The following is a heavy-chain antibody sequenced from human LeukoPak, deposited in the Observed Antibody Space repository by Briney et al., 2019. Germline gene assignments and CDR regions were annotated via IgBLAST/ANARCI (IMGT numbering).Heavy chain of an antibody. V-gene: IGHV3-7*01. CDR3: ARDHNVADV. D-gene: IGHD2-8*01. Sequence: GGSLRLSCVASEFTFSHYWMTWYRQAPGKGLEWVANLNQDGSIQAYGDSVRGRFTISRDNAKNSVYIQMNSLRVEDTAMYFCARDHNVADVWGRGTKVTVSS. J-gene: IGHJ3*01. CDR2: LNQDGSIQ. CDR1: EFTFSHYW.